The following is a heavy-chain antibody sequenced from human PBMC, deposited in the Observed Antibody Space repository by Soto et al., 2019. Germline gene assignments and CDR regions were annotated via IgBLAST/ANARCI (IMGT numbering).Heavy chain of an antibody. Sequence: QVQLVQSGAEVKKPGASVKVSCKASGYTFTSYGFNWVRQAPGQGLEWMGWISGYNGNTNYAQKLQGRVTMTTETPTSTAYMELRSLRSDDTAVYYCARDRIAGSTWPPREGPDDYWGQGTLVTVSS. CDR1: GYTFTSYG. V-gene: IGHV1-18*01. D-gene: IGHD1-20*01. CDR2: ISGYNGNT. J-gene: IGHJ4*02. CDR3: ARDRIAGSTWPPREGPDDY.